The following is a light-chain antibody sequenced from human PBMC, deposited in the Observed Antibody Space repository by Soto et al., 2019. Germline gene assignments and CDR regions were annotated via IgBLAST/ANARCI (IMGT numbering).Light chain of an antibody. V-gene: IGLV2-8*01. CDR1: SSDFGGYNY. CDR3: SSFAGSSNFGV. J-gene: IGLJ1*01. Sequence: VLTQPPSASGSPGQSVTISCTGTSSDFGGYNYVSWYQQHPGKAPKLMIFEVNKRPSGVPDRFSGSKSGNTASLTVSGLQAEDEADYYCSSFAGSSNFGVFGTGTKVTVL. CDR2: EVN.